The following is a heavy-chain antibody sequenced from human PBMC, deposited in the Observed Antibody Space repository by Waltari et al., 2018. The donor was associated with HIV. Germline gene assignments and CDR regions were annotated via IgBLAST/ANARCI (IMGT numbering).Heavy chain of an antibody. CDR3: ARLLLYGDPGGGFDP. CDR1: GGSISSSRYY. CDR2: IYYSGST. V-gene: IGHV4-39*01. J-gene: IGHJ5*02. D-gene: IGHD4-17*01. Sequence: QLQLQESGPGLVKPSETLSLTCTVSGGSISSSRYYWGWIRQPPGQGLEWIGSIYYSGSTYYNPPLKSRVTISVDTSRNQFSLKLSSVTAADTAVYYWARLLLYGDPGGGFDPWGQGTLVTVSS.